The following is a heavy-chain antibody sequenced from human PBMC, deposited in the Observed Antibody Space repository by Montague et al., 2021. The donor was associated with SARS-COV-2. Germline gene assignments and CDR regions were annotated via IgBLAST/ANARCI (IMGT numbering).Heavy chain of an antibody. CDR3: AKDFFTIFGVVIPHRYYYYGMDV. J-gene: IGHJ6*02. CDR2: ISYDGSNK. Sequence: SLRLSCAASGFTFSSYGMYWVRQAPGKGLEWVAVISYDGSNKYYXDSXKGRSTISRDNSKNTLYLQMNSLRAEDTAVYYCAKDFFTIFGVVIPHRYYYYGMDVWGQGTTVTVSS. V-gene: IGHV3-30*18. CDR1: GFTFSSYG. D-gene: IGHD3-3*01.